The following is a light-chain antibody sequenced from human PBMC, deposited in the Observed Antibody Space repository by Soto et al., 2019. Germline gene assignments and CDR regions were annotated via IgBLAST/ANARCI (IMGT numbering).Light chain of an antibody. Sequence: QSALTQPASVSGFPGQSITISCTGTSSDVGGYNYVSWYEQHPDKAPKLMIYEVSNRPSGVSNRFSGSKSGNTASLTISGLQAEDEADYYCSSYTSSSTLDVFGTGTKVTVL. CDR3: SSYTSSSTLDV. CDR2: EVS. J-gene: IGLJ1*01. CDR1: SSDVGGYNY. V-gene: IGLV2-14*01.